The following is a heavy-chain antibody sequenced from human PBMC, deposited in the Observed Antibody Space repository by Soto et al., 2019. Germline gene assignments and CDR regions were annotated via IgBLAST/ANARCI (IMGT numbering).Heavy chain of an antibody. J-gene: IGHJ4*02. Sequence: GASVKVSCKASGGTFSSYAISWVRQAPGQGLEWMGGIIPIFGTANYAQKFQGRVTITADESTSTAYMELSSLRSEDTAVYYCARSAHSSGWSYFDYWGQGTLVTVSS. CDR2: IIPIFGTA. V-gene: IGHV1-69*13. CDR3: ARSAHSSGWSYFDY. CDR1: GGTFSSYA. D-gene: IGHD6-19*01.